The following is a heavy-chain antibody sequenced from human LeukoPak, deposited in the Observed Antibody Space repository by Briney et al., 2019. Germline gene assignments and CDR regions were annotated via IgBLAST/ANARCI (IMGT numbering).Heavy chain of an antibody. CDR3: AGELDAFDI. Sequence: GGSLRLSCAASGFTFSSYTMHWVRQAPGKGLEWVALVLHDGSNAHYADSVKGRFTISRDNSKNTLNLQMNSLRAEDTAVYYCAGELDAFDIWGQGTMVTVSS. CDR2: VLHDGSNA. CDR1: GFTFSSYT. V-gene: IGHV3-30-3*01. J-gene: IGHJ3*02.